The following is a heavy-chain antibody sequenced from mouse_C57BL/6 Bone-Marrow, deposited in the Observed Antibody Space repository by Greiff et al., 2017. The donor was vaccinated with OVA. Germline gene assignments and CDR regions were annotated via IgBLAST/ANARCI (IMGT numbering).Heavy chain of an antibody. CDR3: ASHDGYSAMDY. D-gene: IGHD2-3*01. CDR1: GFTLSSYG. V-gene: IGHV5-6*01. J-gene: IGHJ4*01. CDR2: ISSGGSYT. Sequence: EVKLVESGGDLVKPGGSLKLSCAASGFTLSSYGMSWVRQTPDKRLEWVATISSGGSYTYYPDSVKGRFTISRDNAKNTLYLQMSSLKSEDTAMYDCASHDGYSAMDYWGQGTSVTVSS.